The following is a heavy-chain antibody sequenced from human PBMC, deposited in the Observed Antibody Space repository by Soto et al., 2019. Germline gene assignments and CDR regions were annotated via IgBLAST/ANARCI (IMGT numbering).Heavy chain of an antibody. CDR2: ISWNSGTI. Sequence: SLRLSCAASGFTFDDHAMHWVRQGPGKGLEWVSGISWNSGTIVYADSVKGRFTISRDNTKNSLYLQMDSLRREDTALYYWAKDRKSTGWYSGLELWGQGTTVNVAS. V-gene: IGHV3-9*01. CDR3: AKDRKSTGWYSGLEL. D-gene: IGHD6-19*01. CDR1: GFTFDDHA. J-gene: IGHJ6*01.